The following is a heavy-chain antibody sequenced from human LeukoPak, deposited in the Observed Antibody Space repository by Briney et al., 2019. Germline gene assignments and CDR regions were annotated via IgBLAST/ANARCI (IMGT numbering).Heavy chain of an antibody. D-gene: IGHD6-13*01. Sequence: SETLSLTCTVSGGSISSGSYYWSWIRQPAGKGLEWIGRIYTSGSTNYNPSLKSRVTISVDTSKNQFSLKLSSVTAADTAVYYCGSSSWDAFDYWGQGTLVTVSS. J-gene: IGHJ4*02. CDR1: GGSISSGSYY. CDR2: IYTSGST. CDR3: GSSSWDAFDY. V-gene: IGHV4-61*02.